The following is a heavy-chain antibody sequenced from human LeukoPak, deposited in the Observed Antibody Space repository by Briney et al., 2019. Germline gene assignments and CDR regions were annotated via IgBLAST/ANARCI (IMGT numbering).Heavy chain of an antibody. Sequence: SETLSLTCTVSGGSITTYYWSWIRQPPGKGLEWIGYIYYSRGTMYNPSLKSRVTISVDTSKNQFSLKLSSVTAADTAVYYCARPSYFDFWSGSLAAFDIWGQGTMVTVSS. V-gene: IGHV4-59*08. J-gene: IGHJ3*02. CDR1: GGSITTYY. D-gene: IGHD3-3*01. CDR2: IYYSRGT. CDR3: ARPSYFDFWSGSLAAFDI.